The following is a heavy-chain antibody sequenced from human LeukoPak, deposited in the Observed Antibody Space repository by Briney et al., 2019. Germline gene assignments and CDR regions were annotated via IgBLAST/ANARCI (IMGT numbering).Heavy chain of an antibody. V-gene: IGHV5-51*01. CDR1: GYSFTSYW. CDR3: ARQDACSSTSCYAGNWFDP. D-gene: IGHD2-2*01. CDR2: IYPGDSDT. J-gene: IGHJ5*02. Sequence: GGSLKISCKGSGYSFTSYWIGWVRQMPGKGLEWMGIIYPGDSDTRYSPSFQGQVTISADKSISTAYLQWSSLKASDTAMYYCARQDACSSTSCYAGNWFDPWGQGTLVTVSS.